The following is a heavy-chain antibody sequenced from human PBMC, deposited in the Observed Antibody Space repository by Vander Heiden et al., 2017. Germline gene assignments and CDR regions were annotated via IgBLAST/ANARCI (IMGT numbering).Heavy chain of an antibody. CDR3: TKDWGPGRYNGMDV. CDR1: GFTLADCA. Sequence: EVQLVESGGGLVQPGRSLRLSCAASGFTLADCAMHWVRQAPGKGLEWVSGITWNSGSIDYADSVKGRFTISRDNAKNSLYLQMSSLRAEDTALYYCTKDWGPGRYNGMDVWCQGTTVTVSS. V-gene: IGHV3-9*01. J-gene: IGHJ6*02. D-gene: IGHD3-16*01. CDR2: ITWNSGSI.